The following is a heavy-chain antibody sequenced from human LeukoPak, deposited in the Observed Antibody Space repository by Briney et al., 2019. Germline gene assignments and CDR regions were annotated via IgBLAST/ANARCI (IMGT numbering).Heavy chain of an antibody. CDR1: GGSISSGGYS. CDR2: IYHSGST. CDR3: GRDAGSSGYPHFDY. D-gene: IGHD3-22*01. Sequence: SETLSLTCAVSGGSISSGGYSWRWLRQPPGTGLEWLGYIYHSGSTYYNPSLKSRVTISVDRSKNQFSLKLSSVTAADTAVYYCGRDAGSSGYPHFDYWGQGTLVTVSS. V-gene: IGHV4-30-2*01. J-gene: IGHJ4*02.